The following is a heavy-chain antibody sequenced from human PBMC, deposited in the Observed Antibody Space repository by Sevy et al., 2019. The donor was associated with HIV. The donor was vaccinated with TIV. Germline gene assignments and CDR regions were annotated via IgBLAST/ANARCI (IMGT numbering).Heavy chain of an antibody. J-gene: IGHJ6*02. CDR1: GFPFNDHA. D-gene: IGHD2-21*01. Sequence: GGFLRLSCAASGFPFNDHAMHWVRLVPGKGLEWVSGISWNSRNIGYADSVKGRFTISRDNTRHSVYLEMHSLRPEDTALYYCAKDINRGCDGVNCYSYYYYFYGLDVWGQGTTVTVSS. CDR2: ISWNSRNI. V-gene: IGHV3-9*01. CDR3: AKDINRGCDGVNCYSYYYYFYGLDV.